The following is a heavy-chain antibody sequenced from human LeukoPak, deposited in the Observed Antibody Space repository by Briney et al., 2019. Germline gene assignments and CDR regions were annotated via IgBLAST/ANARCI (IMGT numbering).Heavy chain of an antibody. CDR2: IYTSGST. V-gene: IGHV4-61*02. CDR1: GGSISSGSYY. Sequence: PSQTLSLTCTVSGGSISSGSYYWSWIRQPAGKGLEWIGRIYTSGSTNYNPSLKSRVTISVDTSKNQFSLKLSSVTAADTAVYYCARVLGYGDYRYFDYWGQGTLVTISS. D-gene: IGHD4-17*01. J-gene: IGHJ4*02. CDR3: ARVLGYGDYRYFDY.